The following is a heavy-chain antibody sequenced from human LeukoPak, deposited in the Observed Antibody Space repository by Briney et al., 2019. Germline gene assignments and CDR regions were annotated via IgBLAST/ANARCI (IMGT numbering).Heavy chain of an antibody. D-gene: IGHD1-26*01. CDR2: INPNSGGT. Sequence: GASVKVSCKASGYTFTGYYMHWVRRAHGQGLEWMGWINPNSGGTNYAQKFQGRVTMTRDTSISTAYMELSRLRSDDTAVYYCARSQVGATHLDYWGQGTLVTVSS. CDR3: ARSQVGATHLDY. CDR1: GYTFTGYY. V-gene: IGHV1-2*02. J-gene: IGHJ4*02.